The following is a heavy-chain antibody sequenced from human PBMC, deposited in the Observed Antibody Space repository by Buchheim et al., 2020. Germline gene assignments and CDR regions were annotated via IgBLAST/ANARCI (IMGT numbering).Heavy chain of an antibody. CDR1: GYTFTRYG. CDR3: ARVHNWKAAGFFYYYYGLDV. CDR2: ISAYDGNT. V-gene: IGHV1-18*01. Sequence: QVQLVQSGAEVKKPGASVKVSCKASGYTFTRYGISWVRQAPGQGLEWVGWISAYDGNTNYAQKFQGRVTLTTDTSTTTAYMELRSLRSDDTAVYFCARVHNWKAAGFFYYYYGLDVWGQGTT. D-gene: IGHD1-20*01. J-gene: IGHJ6*02.